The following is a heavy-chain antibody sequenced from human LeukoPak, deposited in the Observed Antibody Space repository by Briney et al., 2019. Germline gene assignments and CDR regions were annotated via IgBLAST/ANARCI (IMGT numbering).Heavy chain of an antibody. CDR2: IYYSGST. J-gene: IGHJ2*01. CDR3: ARDRRYSYGLPHFDL. D-gene: IGHD5-18*01. Sequence: SGTLYLTCTVSGGSISSYYWSWIRQPPGKGLEWMGYIYYSGSTNYNPSLKSRVTISVDTSKNPFSLKLSSVTAADTAVYYCARDRRYSYGLPHFDLWGRGTLVTVSS. CDR1: GGSISSYY. V-gene: IGHV4-59*01.